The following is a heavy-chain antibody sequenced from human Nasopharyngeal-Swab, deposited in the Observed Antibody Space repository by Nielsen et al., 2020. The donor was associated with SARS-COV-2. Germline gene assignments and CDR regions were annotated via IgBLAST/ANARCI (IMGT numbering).Heavy chain of an antibody. J-gene: IGHJ6*02. CDR3: AKEVGLLWFGELTYYYYGMDV. CDR1: GFTFSSYA. Sequence: GESLKISCAASGFTFSSYAMSWVRQAPGKGLEWVSAISGSGGSTYYADSVKGRFTISRDNSKNTLYRQMNSLRAEDTAVYYCAKEVGLLWFGELTYYYYGMDVWGQGTTVTVSS. CDR2: ISGSGGST. D-gene: IGHD3-10*01. V-gene: IGHV3-23*01.